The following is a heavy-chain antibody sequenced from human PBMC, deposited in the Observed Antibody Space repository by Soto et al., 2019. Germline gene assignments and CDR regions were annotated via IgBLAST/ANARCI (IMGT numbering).Heavy chain of an antibody. V-gene: IGHV5-10-1*04. CDR1: GYSFTSYW. Sequence: GESLKISCKGSGYSFTSYWISWVRQMPGKGLEWMGRIDPSDSYTRYSPSFQGQVTISADKSISTAYLQWSSLKASDTAMYYCARTAAAGKYYYGVDVWGQGTTVTV. D-gene: IGHD6-13*01. CDR3: ARTAAAGKYYYGVDV. J-gene: IGHJ6*02. CDR2: IDPSDSYT.